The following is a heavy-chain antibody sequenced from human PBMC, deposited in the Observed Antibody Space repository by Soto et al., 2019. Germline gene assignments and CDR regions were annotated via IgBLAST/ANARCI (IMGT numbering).Heavy chain of an antibody. CDR2: NIPIFGTA. CDR3: ARDRGCSGGSCYSRPLDP. J-gene: IGHJ5*02. CDR1: GGTFSSYV. Sequence: QVQLVQSGAEVQKPGSSVKVSCKASGGTFSSYVFSWVRQAPGQGLEWMGGNIPIFGTANYAQKFQGRVTITADESTRTAYMELSSLRSEDTAVYYCARDRGCSGGSCYSRPLDPWGQGTLVIVSS. V-gene: IGHV1-69*01. D-gene: IGHD2-15*01.